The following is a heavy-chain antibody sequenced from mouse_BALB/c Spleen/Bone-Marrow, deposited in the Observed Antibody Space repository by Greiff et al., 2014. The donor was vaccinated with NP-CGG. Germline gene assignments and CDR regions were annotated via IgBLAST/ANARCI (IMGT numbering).Heavy chain of an antibody. CDR3: ASYYYGSSSFAY. V-gene: IGHV14-3*02. CDR2: IDPANGNT. Sequence: VQLQQSGAELVKPGASVKLSCTASGFNIKDTYMHWVKQRPEQGLEWIGRIDPANGNTKYDPKFQGKATITADTSSNTAYLQLSSLTSEDTAVYYCASYYYGSSSFAYWGQGTPVTVSA. CDR1: GFNIKDTY. D-gene: IGHD1-1*01. J-gene: IGHJ3*01.